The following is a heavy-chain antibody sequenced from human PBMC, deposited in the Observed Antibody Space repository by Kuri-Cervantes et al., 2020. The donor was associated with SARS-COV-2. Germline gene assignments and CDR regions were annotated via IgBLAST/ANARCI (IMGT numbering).Heavy chain of an antibody. V-gene: IGHV3-21*01. D-gene: IGHD2-2*01. Sequence: LSLTCAASGFTFSSYAMSWVRQAPGKGLEWVSSISSSSSYIYYADSVKGRFTISRDNAKNSLYLQMNSLRAEDTAVYYCARDRPTRVVLGNAFDIWGQGTMVTVSS. J-gene: IGHJ3*02. CDR1: GFTFSSYA. CDR2: ISSSSSYI. CDR3: ARDRPTRVVLGNAFDI.